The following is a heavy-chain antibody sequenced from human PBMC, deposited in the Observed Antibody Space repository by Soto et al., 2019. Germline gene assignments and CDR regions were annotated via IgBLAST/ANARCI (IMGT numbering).Heavy chain of an antibody. D-gene: IGHD3-22*01. CDR3: AKEHKYYDSIGYYPAGY. Sequence: QVQLVESGGGVGQPGRSLRLSCAASGFTFSSYGMHWVRQAPGKGLEWVALISYDGSNKYYADSVKGRFTISRDNSKNTLYLQMNSLRAEDTAVYYCAKEHKYYDSIGYYPAGYWGQGTLVTVSS. J-gene: IGHJ4*02. CDR2: ISYDGSNK. V-gene: IGHV3-30*18. CDR1: GFTFSSYG.